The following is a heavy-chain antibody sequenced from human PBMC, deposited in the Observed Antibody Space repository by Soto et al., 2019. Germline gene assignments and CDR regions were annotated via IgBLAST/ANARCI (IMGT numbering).Heavy chain of an antibody. J-gene: IGHJ4*02. V-gene: IGHV1-45*02. Sequence: QMLLVQSGAEVKKTGSSVKVSCKGSGNTFTYVYLHWVRQAPGQALEWMGWITPFNGNTKYAQKFQDRVTFTGATSLNTAYMELSSLRSDDTAMFYCASGRYDASGYFDYWGQGTLVTVSS. CDR3: ASGRYDASGYFDY. D-gene: IGHD3-22*01. CDR1: GNTFTYVY. CDR2: ITPFNGNT.